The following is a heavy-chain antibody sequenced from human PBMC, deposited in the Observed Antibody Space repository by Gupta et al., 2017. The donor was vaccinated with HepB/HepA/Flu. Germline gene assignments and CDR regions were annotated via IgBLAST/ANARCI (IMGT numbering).Heavy chain of an antibody. Sequence: EVQLVESGGGLVQPGGSLRLSCAASGFTVSSNYMSWVRQAPGKGLEWVSLIYSGGRTEYADSVKGRFTISRDNSKNTLYLQMNSLRAEDTAVYYCARGKGSSVFFDYWGQGTLVTVSS. D-gene: IGHD2-2*01. CDR2: IYSGGRT. CDR1: GFTVSSNY. V-gene: IGHV3-66*01. CDR3: ARGKGSSVFFDY. J-gene: IGHJ4*02.